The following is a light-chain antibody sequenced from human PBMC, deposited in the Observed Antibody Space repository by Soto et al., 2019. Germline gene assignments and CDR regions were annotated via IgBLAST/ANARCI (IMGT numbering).Light chain of an antibody. CDR1: SSNIGAGYD. J-gene: IGLJ7*01. Sequence: QAVVTQPPSVSGAPGQRVTISCTGSSSNIGAGYDVHWYQQLPGTAPKLLISDTSNRPSGVPDRFSGSKSGTSASLAITGLQAEDEADYYCQSYDSSLSGAVFGGGTQLTVL. CDR2: DTS. V-gene: IGLV1-40*01. CDR3: QSYDSSLSGAV.